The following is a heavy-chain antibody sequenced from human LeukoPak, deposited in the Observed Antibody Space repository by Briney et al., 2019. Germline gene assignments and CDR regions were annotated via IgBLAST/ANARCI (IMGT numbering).Heavy chain of an antibody. D-gene: IGHD2-2*01. CDR1: GFTFSDYY. CDR3: ARDRQPSSYVGLNN. Sequence: GGSLRLSCAASGFTFSDYYMSWIRQAPGKGLEWISYISNSGNTVYYADSVKGRFTISRDNAKNSVYVEMDSLRAEDTAVYYCARDRQPSSYVGLNNWGQGTLVTVSS. CDR2: ISNSGNTV. V-gene: IGHV3-11*01. J-gene: IGHJ4*02.